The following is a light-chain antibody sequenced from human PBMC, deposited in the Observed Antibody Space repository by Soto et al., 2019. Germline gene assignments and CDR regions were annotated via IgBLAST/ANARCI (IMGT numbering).Light chain of an antibody. V-gene: IGLV2-18*02. CDR2: EVS. CDR1: NRYVVSYNR. J-gene: IGLJ1*01. Sequence: QCVLNQAPPVSGGPGQSVTISFTGNNRYVVSYNRVSWYQQPPGTTPKHKIYEVSDRPSGVPDRFSGSKSGNTASLTNSXXXAXXXAXXXCSSYTSSSTYVFGTGTKVT. CDR3: SSYTSSSTYV.